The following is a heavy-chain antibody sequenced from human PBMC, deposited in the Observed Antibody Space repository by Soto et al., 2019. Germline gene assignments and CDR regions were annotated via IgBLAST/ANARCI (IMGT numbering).Heavy chain of an antibody. D-gene: IGHD3-10*01. Sequence: KPSETLSLTCAVYGGSFSGYYWSWIRQPPGKGLEWIGEINHSGSTNYNPSLKSRVTISVDTSKNQFSLKLSSVTAADTAVYYCARGSTYYYGSGRKRTRGNWFDPWGQGTLVTVSS. J-gene: IGHJ5*02. CDR2: INHSGST. CDR1: GGSFSGYY. V-gene: IGHV4-34*01. CDR3: ARGSTYYYGSGRKRTRGNWFDP.